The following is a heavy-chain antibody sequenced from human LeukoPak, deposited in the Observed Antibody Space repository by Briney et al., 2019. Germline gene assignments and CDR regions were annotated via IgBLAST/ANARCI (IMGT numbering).Heavy chain of an antibody. CDR3: ATEYSSGKNFDY. Sequence: ASVKVSCEVSGYTLTELSMHWVRQAPGKGLEWMGGFDPEDGETIYAQKFQGRVTMTEDTSTDTAYMELSSLRSEDTAVYYCATEYSSGKNFDYWGQGTLVTVSS. V-gene: IGHV1-24*01. J-gene: IGHJ4*02. CDR2: FDPEDGET. CDR1: GYTLTELS. D-gene: IGHD6-19*01.